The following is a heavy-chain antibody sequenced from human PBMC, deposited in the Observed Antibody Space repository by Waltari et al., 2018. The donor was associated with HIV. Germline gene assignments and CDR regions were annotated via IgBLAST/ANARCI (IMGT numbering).Heavy chain of an antibody. CDR3: ARAGSAAAPYFDY. D-gene: IGHD6-13*01. J-gene: IGHJ4*02. CDR2: IYSGGST. Sequence: EVQLVESGGGLIQPGGSLRLSCAASGFTVSSNYMSWVRQAPVKGLEWVSVIYSGGSTYYADAVKGRFTISRDNSKNTLYLQMNRLRAEDTAVYYCARAGSAAAPYFDYWGQGTLVTVSA. V-gene: IGHV3-53*01. CDR1: GFTVSSNY.